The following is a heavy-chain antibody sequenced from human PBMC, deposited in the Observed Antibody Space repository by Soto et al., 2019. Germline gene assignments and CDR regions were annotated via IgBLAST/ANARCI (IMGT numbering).Heavy chain of an antibody. CDR3: ARVERGTATTVVDAFDI. D-gene: IGHD1-1*01. V-gene: IGHV4-34*01. CDR2: MSHSGGI. J-gene: IGHJ3*02. Sequence: QVQLQQWGAGLLKPSETLSLTCAVYGGFVSSGSYYWSWIRQPPGKGLEWIGEMSHSGGIHFNPSLKSRVTISGDTSKNQFSLKMSSVTSADTALYYCARVERGTATTVVDAFDICGPGTMVTVSS. CDR1: GGFVSSGSYY.